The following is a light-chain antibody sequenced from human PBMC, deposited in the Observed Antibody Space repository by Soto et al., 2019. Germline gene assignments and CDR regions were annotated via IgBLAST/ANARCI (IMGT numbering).Light chain of an antibody. CDR3: CSYARSGPFV. Sequence: QSALTQPASVSGSPGQSITIACTGTSSDVGSYNLVSWYQQRPGKAPKLIIYEGSKRPSGVSIRFSASKSGNTASLTISGLQFEDGSDYYCCSYARSGPFVFGTGTKLPFL. CDR1: SSDVGSYNL. CDR2: EGS. V-gene: IGLV2-23*01. J-gene: IGLJ1*01.